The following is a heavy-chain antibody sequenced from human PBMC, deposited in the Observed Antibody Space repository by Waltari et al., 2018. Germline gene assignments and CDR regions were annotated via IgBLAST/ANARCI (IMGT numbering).Heavy chain of an antibody. J-gene: IGHJ3*02. Sequence: SWVRQAPGKGLEWVSAISGSGGSTYYADSVKGRFTISRDNSKNTLYLQMNSLRAEDTAVYYCAKALKIPTYYYGSGSYRTYGGGAFDIWGQGTMVTVSS. CDR3: AKALKIPTYYYGSGSYRTYGGGAFDI. V-gene: IGHV3-23*01. D-gene: IGHD3-10*01. CDR2: ISGSGGST.